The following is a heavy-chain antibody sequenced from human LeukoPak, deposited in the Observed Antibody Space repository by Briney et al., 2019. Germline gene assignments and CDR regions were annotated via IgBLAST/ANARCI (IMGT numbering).Heavy chain of an antibody. J-gene: IGHJ5*02. D-gene: IGHD6-6*01. V-gene: IGHV1-2*02. CDR2: INPNSGGT. Sequence: ASVKVSCKASGYTFTGYYMHWVRQAPGQGLEWMGWINPNSGGTNYAQKFHGRVTMTRDTSISTAYIELSRLRSDDTAVYYCARDGEYSSSPEYNWFDPWGQGTLVTVSS. CDR1: GYTFTGYY. CDR3: ARDGEYSSSPEYNWFDP.